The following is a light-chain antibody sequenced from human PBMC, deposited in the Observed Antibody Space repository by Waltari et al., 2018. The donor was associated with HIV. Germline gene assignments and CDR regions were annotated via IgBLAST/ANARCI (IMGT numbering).Light chain of an antibody. V-gene: IGLV2-11*01. J-gene: IGLJ1*01. Sequence: QPPLTQSRSVSGSPGQSITISCTGTSNDVGAYNYVSWYQQHPGRAPKLLIFDLNRRPSGVPYRVPCSKSGTTASLAISGLQAEDEADYYCCSSAGRYTFVFGTGTKVTVL. CDR3: CSSAGRYTFV. CDR1: SNDVGAYNY. CDR2: DLN.